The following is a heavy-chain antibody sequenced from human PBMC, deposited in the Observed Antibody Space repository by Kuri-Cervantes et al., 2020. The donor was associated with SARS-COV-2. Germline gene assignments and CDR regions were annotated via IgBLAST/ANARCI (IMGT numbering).Heavy chain of an antibody. D-gene: IGHD1-26*01. CDR2: ISYDGSNK. CDR3: AKGSATSV. Sequence: GGSLRLSCAASGFIVSSNQMTWVRQAPGKGLEWVAVISYDGSNKYYADSVKGRFTISRDNSKNTLYLQMNSLRAEDTAVYYCAKGSATSVWGQGTLVTVSS. V-gene: IGHV3-30*18. J-gene: IGHJ4*02. CDR1: GFIVSSNQ.